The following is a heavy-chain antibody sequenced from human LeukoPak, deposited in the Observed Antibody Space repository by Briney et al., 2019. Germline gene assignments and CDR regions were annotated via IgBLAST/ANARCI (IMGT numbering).Heavy chain of an antibody. V-gene: IGHV4-59*01. CDR3: ARESEFRWFDP. CDR1: GGTISNYH. D-gene: IGHD2-21*01. J-gene: IGHJ5*02. Sequence: SETLSLTRTVSGGTISNYHWSWLRQPPSKGLDWIGYIYNSGRTNYLPWLRCRVTMSVDTSKYQCSLKVSSVTAADTAVYCCARESEFRWFDPWGQGTLVTVSS. CDR2: IYNSGRT.